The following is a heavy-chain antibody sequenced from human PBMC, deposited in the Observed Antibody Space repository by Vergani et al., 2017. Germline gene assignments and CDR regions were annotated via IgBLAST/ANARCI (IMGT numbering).Heavy chain of an antibody. J-gene: IGHJ5*02. CDR2: IIPIFGTA. V-gene: IGHV1-69*01. D-gene: IGHD3-10*01. Sequence: QVQLVQSGAEVKKPGSSVKVSCKASGGTFSSYAISWVRQAPGQGLEWIGGIIPIFGTANYAQKFQGRVTITADESTSTAYMELSSLRSEDTAVYYCARHTXVRGVIIPSNWFDPWGQGTLVTVSS. CDR3: ARHTXVRGVIIPSNWFDP. CDR1: GGTFSSYA.